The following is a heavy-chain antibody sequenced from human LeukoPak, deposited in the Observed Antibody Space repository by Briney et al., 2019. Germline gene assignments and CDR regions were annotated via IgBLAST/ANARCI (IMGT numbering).Heavy chain of an antibody. J-gene: IGHJ4*02. D-gene: IGHD2-2*01. Sequence: ASVKVSCKVSGYTLTELSMHWVRQAPGKGLEWMGGFDSEDGKTMYAQKFQGRVTMTEDTSTDTAYMELSSLRSEDTAVYYCAIDYQLFRTRPDFDYWGQGTLVTVSS. CDR1: GYTLTELS. CDR2: FDSEDGKT. V-gene: IGHV1-24*01. CDR3: AIDYQLFRTRPDFDY.